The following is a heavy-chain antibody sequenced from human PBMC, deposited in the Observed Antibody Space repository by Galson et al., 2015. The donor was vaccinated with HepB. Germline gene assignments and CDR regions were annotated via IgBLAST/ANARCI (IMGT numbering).Heavy chain of an antibody. CDR2: ISSSGTYI. CDR1: GFTFSIYS. CDR3: ARTYYDDSSAYYREPNWFDP. Sequence: SLRLSCAASGFTFSIYSMNWVRQAPGKGLERVSSISSSGTYIYYADSLKGRFTISRDNAKNSLYLQLTGLRAEDTAVYYCARTYYDDSSAYYREPNWFDPWGQGALVTVSS. D-gene: IGHD3-22*01. V-gene: IGHV3-21*01. J-gene: IGHJ5*02.